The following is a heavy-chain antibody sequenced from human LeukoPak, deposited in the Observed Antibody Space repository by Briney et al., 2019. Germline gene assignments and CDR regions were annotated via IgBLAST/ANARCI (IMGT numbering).Heavy chain of an antibody. CDR3: ARADFWSGYRFDY. D-gene: IGHD3-3*01. J-gene: IGHJ4*02. CDR2: IYTSGST. CDR1: GGSISSYY. V-gene: IGHV4-4*07. Sequence: PSETLSLTCTVPGGSISSYYWSWIRQPAGKGLEWIGRIYTSGSTDYNPSLKSRVTMSVDKSKNHFSLKLSSVTAADTAVYYCARADFWSGYRFDYWGQGTLVTVSS.